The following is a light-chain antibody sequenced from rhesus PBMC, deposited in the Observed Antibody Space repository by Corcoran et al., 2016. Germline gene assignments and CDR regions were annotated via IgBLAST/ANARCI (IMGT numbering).Light chain of an antibody. Sequence: DIQMSQSPSSLSASVGDRVTITCRASQAVRRYLNWYQQKPGKAPQLLNLYAKGLASGVPSRLSGIGAWTDFTLPISSLQPEDFATYYCPHGHSNPFTFGPGTKVDIK. CDR1: QAVRRY. V-gene: IGKV1-32*02. CDR3: PHGHSNPFT. CDR2: YAK. J-gene: IGKJ3*01.